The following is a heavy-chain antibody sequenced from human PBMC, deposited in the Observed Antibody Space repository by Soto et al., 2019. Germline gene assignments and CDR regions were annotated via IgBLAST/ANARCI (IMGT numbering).Heavy chain of an antibody. D-gene: IGHD3-22*01. Sequence: SETLSLTCAVYGGSFSGHSWTWIRQSPGKGLEWIGDINHSGRVNYSPSLKSRVTISLDTSKNQFSLTLGAVTAADTAMYYCSTRAYDTNGYYRFDTWGQGTLVTVSS. V-gene: IGHV4-34*01. CDR2: INHSGRV. CDR1: GGSFSGHS. J-gene: IGHJ5*01. CDR3: STRAYDTNGYYRFDT.